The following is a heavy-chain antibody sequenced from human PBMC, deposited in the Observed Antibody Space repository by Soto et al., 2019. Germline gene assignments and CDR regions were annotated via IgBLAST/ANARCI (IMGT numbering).Heavy chain of an antibody. Sequence: PGGSLRLSCAASGFTFSSYAMHWVRQAPGKGLEWVAVISYDGSNKYYADPVKGRFTISRDNSKSTLYLQMNSLRAEDTAVYYCARERYSSSWRYFDYWGQGTLVTVSS. CDR3: ARERYSSSWRYFDY. J-gene: IGHJ4*02. CDR1: GFTFSSYA. CDR2: ISYDGSNK. V-gene: IGHV3-30-3*01. D-gene: IGHD6-13*01.